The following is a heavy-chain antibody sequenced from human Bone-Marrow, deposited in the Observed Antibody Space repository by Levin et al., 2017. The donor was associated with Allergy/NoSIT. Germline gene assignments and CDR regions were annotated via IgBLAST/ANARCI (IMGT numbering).Heavy chain of an antibody. CDR2: IIPVFTTG. CDR3: ARSYDVSTGDFLGFDS. CDR1: GGTFRNYG. J-gene: IGHJ4*02. V-gene: IGHV1-69*13. D-gene: IGHD3-9*01. Sequence: ASVKVSCKASGGTFRNYGVSWVRQAPGQGLEWMGGIIPVFTTGNYVQNFQDRVSITADESTSTAYMELSSLRSDDTAVYYCARSYDVSTGDFLGFDSWDQGTLDTVSS.